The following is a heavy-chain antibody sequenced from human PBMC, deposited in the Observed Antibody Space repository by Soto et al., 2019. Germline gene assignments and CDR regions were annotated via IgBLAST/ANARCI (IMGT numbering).Heavy chain of an antibody. D-gene: IGHD6-19*01. V-gene: IGHV1-46*01. CDR2: INPGGGIT. J-gene: IGHJ4*02. CDR1: GYTFTSYY. CDR3: ARGLAVAYSPALL. Sequence: QVQLEQSGAEVKNPGASVKVSCKPSGYTFTSYYMHGGRQAPGQGLEWMGVINPGGGITSYAENLHGRVTMTRDTSTSTAYMELSSLRSEDTAIYYCARGLAVAYSPALLWGQGTLLTVYS.